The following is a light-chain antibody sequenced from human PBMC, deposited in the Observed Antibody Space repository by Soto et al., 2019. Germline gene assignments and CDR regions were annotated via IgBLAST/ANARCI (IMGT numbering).Light chain of an antibody. Sequence: QSALTQPASVSGSPGQSFTISCTGTSSDVGSYNLVSWYHQHPGKAPKLMIHEGSKRPSGVSNRFSGSKSGNTASLTISGFQAEDEADYYCCSYAGGDTLVFATGTKVTVL. CDR2: EGS. CDR1: SSDVGSYNL. CDR3: CSYAGGDTLV. J-gene: IGLJ1*01. V-gene: IGLV2-23*01.